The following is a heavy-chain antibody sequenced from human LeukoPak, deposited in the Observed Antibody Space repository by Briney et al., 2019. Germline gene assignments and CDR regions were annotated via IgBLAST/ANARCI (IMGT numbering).Heavy chain of an antibody. CDR2: INHSGST. CDR1: GGSFSGYY. J-gene: IGHJ4*02. CDR3: ARAKWEPYYFDY. Sequence: SETLSLTCAVSGGSFSGYYWSWIRQPPGKGLEWIGEINHSGSTNYNPSLKSRVTISVDTSKNQFSLKLSSVTAADTAVYYCARAKWEPYYFDYWGQGTLVTVSS. D-gene: IGHD1-26*01. V-gene: IGHV4-34*01.